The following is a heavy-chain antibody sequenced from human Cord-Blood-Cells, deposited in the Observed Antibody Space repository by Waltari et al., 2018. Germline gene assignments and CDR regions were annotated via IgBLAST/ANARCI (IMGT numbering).Heavy chain of an antibody. CDR3: ASQTYYYGSGIYTGVDP. V-gene: IGHV1-69*01. CDR1: GGTFSSYA. CDR2: ITPILRTA. D-gene: IGHD3-10*01. Sequence: QVQLVQSGAEVKKPGSAVKVSCKASGGTFSSYAISWVRPAPGQGLVWMGVITPILRTAKYAHEFQRRVTITADESTSTAYMERGSLGAEDTAVYYCASQTYYYGSGIYTGVDPWGQGTLFTVSS. J-gene: IGHJ5*02.